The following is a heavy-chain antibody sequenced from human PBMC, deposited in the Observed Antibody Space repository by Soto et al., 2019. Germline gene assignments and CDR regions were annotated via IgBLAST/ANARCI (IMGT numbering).Heavy chain of an antibody. J-gene: IGHJ6*02. V-gene: IGHV4-31*03. CDR1: GGSISSGGYY. CDR3: ARVGISMVRGVISYCMDV. Sequence: PSETLSLTCTVSGGSISSGGYYWSWIRQHPGKGLEWIGYIYYSGSTYYNPSLKSRVTISVDTSKNQFSLKLSSVTAADTAVYYCARVGISMVRGVISYCMDVWGQGTTVTVSS. D-gene: IGHD3-10*01. CDR2: IYYSGST.